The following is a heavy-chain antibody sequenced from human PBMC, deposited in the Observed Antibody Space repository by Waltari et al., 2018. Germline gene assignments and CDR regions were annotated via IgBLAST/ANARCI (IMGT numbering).Heavy chain of an antibody. CDR3: ARLGIAAAGTSIDY. V-gene: IGHV4-38-2*01. J-gene: IGHJ4*02. CDR2: IDHSGST. CDR1: GSSISSDHY. Sequence: HVQLQESGPGLVNPSEPLSLPCAVSGSSISSDHYRSWIWQPPGKGLEWIGSIDHSGSTYYNPSLKSRVTISVDTSKSQFSLKLSSVTAADTAVYYCARLGIAAAGTSIDYWGQGTLVTVSS. D-gene: IGHD6-13*01.